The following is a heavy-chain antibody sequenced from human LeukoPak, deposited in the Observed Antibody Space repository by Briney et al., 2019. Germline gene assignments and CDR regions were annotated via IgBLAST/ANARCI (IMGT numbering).Heavy chain of an antibody. CDR2: IRYDGSNK. Sequence: PGGSLRLSCAASGFTFSSYGMHWVRQAPGKGLEWVAFIRYDGSNKYYADSVKGRFTISRDNSKNTLYLQMNSLRAEDTAVYYCAKDLAYYYDSSGLLPFDYWGQGTLVTVSS. CDR3: AKDLAYYYDSSGLLPFDY. V-gene: IGHV3-30*02. D-gene: IGHD3-22*01. J-gene: IGHJ4*02. CDR1: GFTFSSYG.